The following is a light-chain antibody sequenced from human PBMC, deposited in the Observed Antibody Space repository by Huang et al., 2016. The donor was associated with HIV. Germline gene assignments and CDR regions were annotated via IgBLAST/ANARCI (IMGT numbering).Light chain of an antibody. CDR2: GAS. V-gene: IGKV3-15*01. J-gene: IGKJ1*01. CDR1: QSVSSN. Sequence: EIVMTQSPATLSVSPGERATLSCRASQSVSSNLAWYKQKPCQAPRLLIYGASTRATGIPARFSGSGSGTEFTLTISSLQSEDFAVYYCQQYNNWWTFGQGTKVEIK. CDR3: QQYNNWWT.